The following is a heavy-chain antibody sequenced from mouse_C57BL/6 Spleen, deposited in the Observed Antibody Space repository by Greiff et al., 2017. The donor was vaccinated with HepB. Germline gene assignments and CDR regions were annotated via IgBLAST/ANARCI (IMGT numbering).Heavy chain of an antibody. CDR1: GYAFSSSW. V-gene: IGHV1-82*01. J-gene: IGHJ4*01. CDR2: IYPGDGDT. Sequence: VQLQQSGPELVKPGASVKISCKASGYAFSSSWMNWVKQRPGKGLEWIGRIYPGDGDTNYNGKFKGKATLTADKSSSTAYMQLSSLTSEDSAVYFCARSDYSNYEGDYDAMDYWGQGTSVTVSS. D-gene: IGHD2-5*01. CDR3: ARSDYSNYEGDYDAMDY.